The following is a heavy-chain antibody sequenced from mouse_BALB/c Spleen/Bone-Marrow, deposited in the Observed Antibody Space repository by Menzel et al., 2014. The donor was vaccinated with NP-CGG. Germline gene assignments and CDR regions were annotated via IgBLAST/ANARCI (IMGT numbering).Heavy chain of an antibody. Sequence: LVKTGASVEISCKASGYSFTGYYMHWVKQSLGKSLEWIGYISCYNGATSYNQKFKGKATFTVDTSSSTAYMQFNSLTSEDSAVYYCARGDGYYVDFDYWGQGTTLTVSS. V-gene: IGHV1S34*01. D-gene: IGHD2-3*01. CDR1: GYSFTGYY. CDR3: ARGDGYYVDFDY. CDR2: ISCYNGAT. J-gene: IGHJ2*01.